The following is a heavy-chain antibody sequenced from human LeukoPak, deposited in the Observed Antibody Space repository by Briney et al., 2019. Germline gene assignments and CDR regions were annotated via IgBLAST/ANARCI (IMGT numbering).Heavy chain of an antibody. CDR2: IRSKAYGGTT. CDR3: TRPELRYFDWLLDY. CDR1: GFSFSSYG. V-gene: IGHV3-49*04. Sequence: GGSLRLSCAASGFSFSSYGMHWVRQAPGKGLEWVGFIRSKAYGGTTEYAASVKGRFTISRDDSKSIAYLQMNSLKTEDTAVYYCTRPELRYFDWLLDYWGQGTLVTVSS. J-gene: IGHJ4*02. D-gene: IGHD3-9*01.